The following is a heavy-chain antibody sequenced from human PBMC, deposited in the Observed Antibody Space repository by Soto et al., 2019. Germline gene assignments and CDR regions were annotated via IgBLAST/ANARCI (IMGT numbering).Heavy chain of an antibody. CDR1: GFTLIAYA. CDR2: ISANGQGI. Sequence: LRPSCAASGFTLIAYARSWGRQAPGKGLEWVSAISANGQGIYYADSVRGRFTISRDNSKNTIFLHMDSLRAEDTAVYYCAKDRNYPRDQFHYWGQGTLVTVSS. J-gene: IGHJ4*02. CDR3: AKDRNYPRDQFHY. D-gene: IGHD1-7*01. V-gene: IGHV3-23*01.